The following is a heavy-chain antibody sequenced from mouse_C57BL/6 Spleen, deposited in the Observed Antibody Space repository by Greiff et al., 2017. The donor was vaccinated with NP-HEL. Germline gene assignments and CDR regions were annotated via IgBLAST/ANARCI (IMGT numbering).Heavy chain of an antibody. CDR1: GYAFSSSW. V-gene: IGHV1-82*01. D-gene: IGHD2-2*01. CDR3: ARSVYGYGGWYFDV. CDR2: IYPGDGDT. Sequence: QVQLQQSGPELVKPGASVKISCKASGYAFSSSWMNWVKQRPGKGLEWIGRIYPGDGDTNYNGKFKGKATLTADKSSSTAYMQLSSLTSEDSAVYFCARSVYGYGGWYFDVWGTGTTVTVSS. J-gene: IGHJ1*03.